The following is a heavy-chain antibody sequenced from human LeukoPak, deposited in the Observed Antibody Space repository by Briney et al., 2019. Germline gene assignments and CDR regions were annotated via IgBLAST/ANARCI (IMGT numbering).Heavy chain of an antibody. CDR1: GFTFSDYY. D-gene: IGHD4-17*01. Sequence: GGSLRLSCAASGFTFSDYYMSWIRQAPGKGLEWVSFISSSGSSIYYADSVKGRFTISRGNAKNSLYLQMNSLRAEDTAVYYCARDTTVTPNYWGQGTLVTVSS. CDR3: ARDTTVTPNY. J-gene: IGHJ4*02. CDR2: ISSSGSSI. V-gene: IGHV3-11*04.